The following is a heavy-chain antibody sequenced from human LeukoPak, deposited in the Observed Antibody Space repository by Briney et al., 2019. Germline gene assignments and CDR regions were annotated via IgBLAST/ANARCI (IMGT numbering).Heavy chain of an antibody. CDR2: IYPDDSDT. J-gene: IGHJ6*03. Sequence: GESLKISCKGSGYSFTSYWIGWVRQMPGKGLEWMGIIYPDDSDTKYSPSFQGQVTISADKSISTAYLQWSSLKASYTAMYYCARLAFCTNAVCFSNYYYSMDVWGRGTTVTVSS. D-gene: IGHD2-8*01. CDR1: GYSFTSYW. CDR3: ARLAFCTNAVCFSNYYYSMDV. V-gene: IGHV5-51*01.